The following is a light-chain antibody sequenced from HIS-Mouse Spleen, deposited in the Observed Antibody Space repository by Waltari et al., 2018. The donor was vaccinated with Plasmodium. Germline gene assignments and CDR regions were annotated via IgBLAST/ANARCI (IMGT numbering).Light chain of an antibody. V-gene: IGKV3-15*01. CDR2: GAS. Sequence: EIVMTQSPATLSVSPGERATLPCMASQSVSSNLAWYQQKPVQAPRLLIYGASTRATGIPARFSGSGSGTEFTLTISSLQSEDFAVYYCQQYNNWSFTFGPGTKVDIK. CDR1: QSVSSN. J-gene: IGKJ3*01. CDR3: QQYNNWSFT.